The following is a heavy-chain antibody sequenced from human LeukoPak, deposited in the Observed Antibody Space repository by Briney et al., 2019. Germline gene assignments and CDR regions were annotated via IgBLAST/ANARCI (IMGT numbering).Heavy chain of an antibody. CDR1: GGTFSSYA. D-gene: IGHD2-15*01. V-gene: IGHV1-69*06. CDR2: IIPIFGTA. CDR3: ARDHCSGGSCHGGH. Sequence: PRASVKVSCKASGGTFSSYAISWVRQAPGQGLEWMGGIIPIFGTANYAQKFQGRVTLTADKSTSTAYMELSDLKSEDTAVYYCARDHCSGGSCHGGHWGQGTLVTVSS. J-gene: IGHJ4*02.